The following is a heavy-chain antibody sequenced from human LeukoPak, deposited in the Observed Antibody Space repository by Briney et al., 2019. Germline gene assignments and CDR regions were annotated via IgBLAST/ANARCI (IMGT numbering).Heavy chain of an antibody. V-gene: IGHV4-4*07. CDR3: ARDGYGSSMDV. J-gene: IGHJ6*03. CDR1: GASISTYS. CDR2: RFSSGIT. Sequence: SETLSLTCTVSGASISTYSWSWIRQPAGKGLEWIGRRFSSGITNYNPSLKSRVTMSVDMSKNQFPLKLNSVAAADTAEYYCARDGYGSSMDVWGKGTTVTVSS. D-gene: IGHD6-13*01.